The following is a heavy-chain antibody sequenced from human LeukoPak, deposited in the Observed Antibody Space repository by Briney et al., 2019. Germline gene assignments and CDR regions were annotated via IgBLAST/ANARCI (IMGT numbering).Heavy chain of an antibody. Sequence: GGSLRLSCAASGFTFSDYSMNWVRQAPGKGLEWVSSISTGFTYVYYADSAKGRFTISRDNAKNSLYLQMNSLRAEDTAVYYCARDGLRYCRGGSCANWFDPWGQGTLVTVSS. CDR1: GFTFSDYS. CDR2: ISTGFTYV. D-gene: IGHD2-15*01. V-gene: IGHV3-21*01. CDR3: ARDGLRYCRGGSCANWFDP. J-gene: IGHJ5*02.